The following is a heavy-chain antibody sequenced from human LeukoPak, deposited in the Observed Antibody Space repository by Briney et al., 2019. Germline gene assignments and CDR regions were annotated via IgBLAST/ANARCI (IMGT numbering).Heavy chain of an antibody. CDR1: GYTFTSYY. V-gene: IGHV1-69*05. D-gene: IGHD4-11*01. CDR3: ARAGEYSNSLWFDP. J-gene: IGHJ5*02. Sequence: ASVKVSCKASGYTFTSYYMHWVRQAPGQGLEWMGGIIPISGRAKYAENFQGRVTITTDEYTNTGYMELSSLRPEDTAVYYCARAGEYSNSLWFDPWGQGTQVTVSS. CDR2: IIPISGRA.